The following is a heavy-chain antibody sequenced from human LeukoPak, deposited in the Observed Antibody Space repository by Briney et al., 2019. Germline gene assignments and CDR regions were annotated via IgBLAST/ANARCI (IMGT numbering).Heavy chain of an antibody. J-gene: IGHJ3*02. V-gene: IGHV1-2*02. CDR3: ARNLWFGESSDAFDM. CDR1: GYTFTGYY. D-gene: IGHD3-10*01. CDR2: INPNSGGT. Sequence: ASEKVSCKASGYTFTGYYMHWVRQAPGQALEWMGWINPNSGGTNYAQKFQGRVTMTRYTSISTAYMDMSSLRSDDTAVYYCARNLWFGESSDAFDMWGQGTMVTVSS.